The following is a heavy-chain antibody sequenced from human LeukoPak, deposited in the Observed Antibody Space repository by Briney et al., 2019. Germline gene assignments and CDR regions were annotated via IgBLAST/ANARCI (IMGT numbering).Heavy chain of an antibody. J-gene: IGHJ4*02. Sequence: ASVKVSCKASGYTFTGYYMHWVRQAPGQGLEWMGGFDPEDGETIYAQKFQGRVTMTEDTSTDTAYMELSSLRSEDTAVYYCAIPPPSTVHYFDYWGQGTLVTVSS. D-gene: IGHD4-11*01. CDR1: GYTFTGYY. CDR2: FDPEDGET. CDR3: AIPPPSTVHYFDY. V-gene: IGHV1-24*01.